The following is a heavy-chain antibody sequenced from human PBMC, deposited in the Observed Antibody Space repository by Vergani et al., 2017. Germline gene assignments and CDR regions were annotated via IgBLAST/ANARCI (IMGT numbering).Heavy chain of an antibody. Sequence: EVQLVESGGGLVQPGRSLRLSCAASGFTFDDYAMHWARQAPGKGLEWVSGISWNSGSIGYADSVKGRFTISRDNAKNSLYLQMNSLRAEDTALYYCAKDSSGWFDAFDIWGQGTMVTVSS. J-gene: IGHJ3*02. CDR2: ISWNSGSI. CDR3: AKDSSGWFDAFDI. CDR1: GFTFDDYA. V-gene: IGHV3-9*01. D-gene: IGHD6-19*01.